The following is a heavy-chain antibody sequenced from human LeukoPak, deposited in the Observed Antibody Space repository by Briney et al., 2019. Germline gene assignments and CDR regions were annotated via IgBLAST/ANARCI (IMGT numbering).Heavy chain of an antibody. J-gene: IGHJ4*02. V-gene: IGHV4-34*01. Sequence: KSSETLSLTCAVYGGSFSGYYWSWIRQPPGKGLEWIGEINHSGSTNYNPSLKSRVTISVDTSKNQFSLKLSSVTAADTAVYFCARGPRLYYYDSSGYYYYWGQGTLAPVPS. CDR2: INHSGST. CDR3: ARGPRLYYYDSSGYYYY. D-gene: IGHD3-22*01. CDR1: GGSFSGYY.